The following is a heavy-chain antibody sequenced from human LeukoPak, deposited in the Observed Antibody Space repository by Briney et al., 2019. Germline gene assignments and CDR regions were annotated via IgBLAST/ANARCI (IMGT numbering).Heavy chain of an antibody. CDR1: GFTFSKYW. CDR2: INTDGTVT. D-gene: IGHD6-19*01. Sequence: GGSLRLSCAASGFTFSKYWMLWVRQAPGKGLESVSRINTDGTVTTYADSVKGRFNVSRDNAENTMFLQMNSVRDEDTAVYYCATKQWLAPPPDSWGQGTPVTVSS. J-gene: IGHJ4*02. CDR3: ATKQWLAPPPDS. V-gene: IGHV3-74*01.